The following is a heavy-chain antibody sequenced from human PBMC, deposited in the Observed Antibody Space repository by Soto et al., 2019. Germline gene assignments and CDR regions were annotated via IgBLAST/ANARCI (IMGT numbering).Heavy chain of an antibody. J-gene: IGHJ6*02. CDR1: GFTFSDYY. V-gene: IGHV3-11*01. CDR2: ISSSGSTI. Sequence: QVQLVESGGGLVKPGGSLRLSCAASGFTFSDYYMSWIRQAPGKGLEWVSYISSSGSTIYYADSVKGRFTISRDNAKNSLYLQMNSLRAEDKAVYYCARFRITMVRGVVDYYYYGMDVWGQGTTVTVSS. D-gene: IGHD3-10*01. CDR3: ARFRITMVRGVVDYYYYGMDV.